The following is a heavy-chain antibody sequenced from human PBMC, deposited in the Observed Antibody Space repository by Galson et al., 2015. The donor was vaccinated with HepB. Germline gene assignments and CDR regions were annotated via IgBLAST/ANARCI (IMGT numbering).Heavy chain of an antibody. CDR3: ARDRYCTSTRCEDTFNI. V-gene: IGHV3-21*01. CDR2: ISYSSSYI. CDR1: GFTFGTYT. J-gene: IGHJ3*02. Sequence: SLRLSCAASGFTFGTYTMNWVRQAPGKGLEWVSSISYSSSYIYYADSVEGRFTISRDNAKNSLYLQMNSLRAEDTAMYYCARDRYCTSTRCEDTFNIWGQGTMVTVSS. D-gene: IGHD2-2*01.